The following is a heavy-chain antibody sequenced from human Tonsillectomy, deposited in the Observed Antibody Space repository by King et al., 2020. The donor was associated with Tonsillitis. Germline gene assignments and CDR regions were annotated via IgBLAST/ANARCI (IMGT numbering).Heavy chain of an antibody. Sequence: VQLVESGGGLVQPGGSLRLSCAASGFTFSNYAMSWVRQAPGKGLEGVSSIGGSGGRSYYPDSVKGRFSISRDNSKNTLYLQMNSLRAEDTAVYYCSKDQSPTYYGFWSGYYSLDCGGQGTLVTVSS. V-gene: IGHV3-23*04. D-gene: IGHD3-3*01. CDR1: GFTFSNYA. CDR2: IGGSGGRS. CDR3: SKDQSPTYYGFWSGYYSLDC. J-gene: IGHJ4*02.